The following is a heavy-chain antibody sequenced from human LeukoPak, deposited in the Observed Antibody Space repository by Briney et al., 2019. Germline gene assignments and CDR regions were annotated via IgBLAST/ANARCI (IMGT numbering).Heavy chain of an antibody. V-gene: IGHV3-48*03. CDR1: GFTFSSYE. CDR2: ISSSGSTI. CDR3: AKELTPRYYYDSSGYNRAFGY. D-gene: IGHD3-22*01. J-gene: IGHJ4*02. Sequence: GGSLRLSCAASGFTFSSYEMNWVRQAPGKGLEWVSYISSSGSTIYYADSVKGRFTISRDSSKNTLYLQMNSLRAGDAAVYYCAKELTPRYYYDSSGYNRAFGYWGQGTLVTVSS.